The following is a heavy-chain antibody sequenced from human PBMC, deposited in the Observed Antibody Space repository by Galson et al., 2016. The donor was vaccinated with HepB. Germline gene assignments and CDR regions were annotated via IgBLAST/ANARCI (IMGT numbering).Heavy chain of an antibody. CDR1: GYSFSPYW. CDR2: IYPGDSDT. D-gene: IGHD3-10*01. J-gene: IGHJ3*02. V-gene: IGHV5-51*01. CDR3: ARRSSDAFDI. Sequence: QSGAEVKKPGESLKTSCKGSGYSFSPYWIGWVRQMPGKGLEWMGTIYPGDSDTRYSPSSQGQVTISADKSISAAYLQWNSLKASDTAIYYCARRSSDAFDIWGQGTMVTVSS.